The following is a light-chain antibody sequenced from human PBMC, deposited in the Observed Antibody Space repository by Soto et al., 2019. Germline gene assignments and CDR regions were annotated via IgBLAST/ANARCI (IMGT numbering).Light chain of an antibody. V-gene: IGLV2-14*01. CDR3: SSYRSGDIHYV. CDR2: EVS. CDR1: SSDVGGYRY. J-gene: IGLJ1*01. Sequence: QSALTQPASVSGSPGQSITISCTGTSSDVGGYRYVSWFQQHPGKAPKVVIYEVSNRPSGVSNRFSGSKSGNTASLTISGLQAEDEADYYCSSYRSGDIHYVFGTGTKVTVL.